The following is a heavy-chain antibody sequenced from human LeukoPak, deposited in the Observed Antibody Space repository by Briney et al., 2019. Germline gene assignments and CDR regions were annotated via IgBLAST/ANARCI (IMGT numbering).Heavy chain of an antibody. CDR2: IYHTGST. J-gene: IGHJ4*02. CDR3: ASGGTAVVMALTYYFDT. Sequence: PSETLSLTCAVSGYSISSGYYWGWIRQPPGKGLEWIGSIYHTGSTYYNLSLQSRVTISLDSPKNQFSLKLTSVTAADTAVYYCASGGTAVVMALTYYFDTWGQGTPVTVSS. CDR1: GYSISSGYY. V-gene: IGHV4-38-2*01. D-gene: IGHD3-22*01.